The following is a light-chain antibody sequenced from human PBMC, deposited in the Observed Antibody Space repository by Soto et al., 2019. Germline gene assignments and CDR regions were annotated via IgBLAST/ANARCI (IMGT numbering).Light chain of an antibody. Sequence: DIQMTQSPSSLSASVGDRVTITCQASQDINKYLNWYQQKAGKAPKLLIYDASNLQTGVPSRFSASGSGTDFSIAISSLQTEDVATYYCTQYDNFPPLTFDPGNKVDIE. V-gene: IGKV1-33*01. CDR3: TQYDNFPPLT. J-gene: IGKJ3*01. CDR1: QDINKY. CDR2: DAS.